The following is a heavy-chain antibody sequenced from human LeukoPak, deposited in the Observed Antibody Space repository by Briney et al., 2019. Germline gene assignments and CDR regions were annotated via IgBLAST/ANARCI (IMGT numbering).Heavy chain of an antibody. D-gene: IGHD6-13*01. CDR3: AKGKWQQLTYFDY. CDR2: ISYDGSNK. CDR1: GFTFSSYG. V-gene: IGHV3-30*18. J-gene: IGHJ4*02. Sequence: GGSLRLSCAASGFTFSSYGMHWVRQAPGKGLEWVAVISYDGSNKYYADSVKGRFTISRDNSKNTLYLQMNSLRAEDTAVYYCAKGKWQQLTYFDYWGQGTLVTVSS.